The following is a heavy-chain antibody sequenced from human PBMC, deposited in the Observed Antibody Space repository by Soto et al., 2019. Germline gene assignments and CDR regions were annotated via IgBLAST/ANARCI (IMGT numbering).Heavy chain of an antibody. CDR2: INPNGGST. CDR1: GYTFINYY. Sequence: ASAKVSSKASGYTFINYYIHWVQQAPGKGLERMGVINPNGGSTVYAQKFQGRVTLTRDTSTSTVYVELSSLRSDDTAVYFCVRATAARQRDYSYHYYLHIWGKGTTVTVSS. CDR3: VRATAARQRDYSYHYYLHI. J-gene: IGHJ6*03. V-gene: IGHV1-46*03. D-gene: IGHD6-6*01.